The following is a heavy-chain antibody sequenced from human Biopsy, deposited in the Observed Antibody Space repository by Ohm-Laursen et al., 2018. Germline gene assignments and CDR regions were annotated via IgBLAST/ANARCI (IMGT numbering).Heavy chain of an antibody. CDR2: VNDSGTT. CDR1: GKSFSGYF. CDR3: ARLGDFHGSGIYGLDA. V-gene: IGHV4-34*01. Sequence: SDTLSLTCAVSGKSFSGYFWTWIRHPPGKGLEWIGDVNDSGTTNYNSPLKSRLTVSVDTTRKQISLNLTSVTAAETALHYCARLGDFHGSGIYGLDAWGRGTLVT. J-gene: IGHJ6*02. D-gene: IGHD3-10*01.